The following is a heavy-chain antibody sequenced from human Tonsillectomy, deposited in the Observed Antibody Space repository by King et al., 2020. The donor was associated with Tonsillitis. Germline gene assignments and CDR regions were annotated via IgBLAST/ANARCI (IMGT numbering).Heavy chain of an antibody. J-gene: IGHJ4*02. CDR1: GFTFSSYS. CDR3: ASLAVAAPGY. CDR2: ISSSSSTI. V-gene: IGHV3-48*04. Sequence: VQLVESGGGLVQPGGSLRLSCAASGFTFSSYSMSWVRQAPGKGPEWVSYISSSSSTIYYADSVKGRFTISRDNAKNSLYLQMNSLRAEDTAVYYCASLAVAAPGYWGQGTLVTVSS. D-gene: IGHD6-19*01.